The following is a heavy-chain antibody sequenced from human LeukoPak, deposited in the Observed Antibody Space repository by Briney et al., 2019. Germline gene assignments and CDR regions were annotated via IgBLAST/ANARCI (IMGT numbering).Heavy chain of an antibody. J-gene: IGHJ5*02. CDR2: IIPIFGTA. D-gene: IGHD6-25*01. CDR1: GGTFSSYA. Sequence: ASVKVSCKASGGTFSSYAISWVRQAPGQGLEWMGGIIPIFGTANYAQKFQGRVTITTDESTSTAYMELSSLRSEDTAVYYCARVRERLRSPFDPRGQGTLVTVSS. V-gene: IGHV1-69*05. CDR3: ARVRERLRSPFDP.